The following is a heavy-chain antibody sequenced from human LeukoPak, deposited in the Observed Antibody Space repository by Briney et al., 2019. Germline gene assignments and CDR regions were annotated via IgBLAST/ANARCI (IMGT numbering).Heavy chain of an antibody. Sequence: GESLKISCKGSGYSFTSYWIGWVRPMPGKGLEWMGIIYPGDSDTRYSPSFQGQVTISADKSISTAYLHWSSLKASDTAMYYCARLPYCGGDCYPNWFDPWGQGTLVTVSS. J-gene: IGHJ5*02. CDR3: ARLPYCGGDCYPNWFDP. CDR2: IYPGDSDT. CDR1: GYSFTSYW. D-gene: IGHD2-21*02. V-gene: IGHV5-51*01.